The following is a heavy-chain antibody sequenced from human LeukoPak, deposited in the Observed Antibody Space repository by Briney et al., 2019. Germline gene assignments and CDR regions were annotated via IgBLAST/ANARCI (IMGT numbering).Heavy chain of an antibody. CDR3: ATETNGRHYDY. V-gene: IGHV3-21*06. J-gene: IGHJ4*02. CDR2: IGPTGSDR. D-gene: IGHD1-14*01. Sequence: GGSLRLSCTASGLTFSTSGFNWVRQAPRKGLEWVASIGPTGSDRYHADSIKGRFTISRDNANNFLYLQMNSLRAEDTAVYYCATETNGRHYDYWGQGTLLTVSS. CDR1: GLTFSTSG.